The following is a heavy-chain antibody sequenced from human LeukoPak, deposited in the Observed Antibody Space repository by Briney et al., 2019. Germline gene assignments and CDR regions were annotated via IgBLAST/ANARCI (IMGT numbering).Heavy chain of an antibody. CDR3: ARDSSVWNPINYFDY. V-gene: IGHV3-53*04. CDR1: GFTVSSNY. J-gene: IGHJ4*02. D-gene: IGHD1-1*01. Sequence: GGSLRLSCAASGFTVSSNYMSWVRQAPGKGLEWVSVIYSGGSTYYADSVKGRFTISRHNSKNTLYLQMNSLRAEDTAVYYCARDSSVWNPINYFDYWGQGTLVTVSS. CDR2: IYSGGST.